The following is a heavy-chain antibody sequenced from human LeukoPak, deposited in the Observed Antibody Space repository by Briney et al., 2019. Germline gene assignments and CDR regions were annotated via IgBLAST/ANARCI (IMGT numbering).Heavy chain of an antibody. V-gene: IGHV4-59*08. CDR2: IYYSGST. CDR3: ARSLSAYCGGDCYPNWFDP. D-gene: IGHD2-21*02. CDR1: GGSISGYY. J-gene: IGHJ5*02. Sequence: SETLSLTCTVSGGSISGYYWSWIRQPPGKGLEWIGYIYYSGSTNYNPSLKSRVTISVDTSKNQFSLKLSSVTAADTAVYYCARSLSAYCGGDCYPNWFDPWGRGTLVTVSS.